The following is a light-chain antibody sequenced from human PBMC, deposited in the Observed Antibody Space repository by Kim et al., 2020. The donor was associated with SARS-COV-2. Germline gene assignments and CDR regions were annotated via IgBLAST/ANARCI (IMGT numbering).Light chain of an antibody. V-gene: IGKV3-15*01. CDR3: QQYSNWPPEIT. CDR1: QSVSST. Sequence: PGERATLSCRASQSVSSTLAWYQQKPGQAPTLLIYDASARATGLPARFRVSGSGTEFTLTISSLQSEDFAVYYCQQYSNWPPEITFGGGTKVDIK. CDR2: DAS. J-gene: IGKJ4*01.